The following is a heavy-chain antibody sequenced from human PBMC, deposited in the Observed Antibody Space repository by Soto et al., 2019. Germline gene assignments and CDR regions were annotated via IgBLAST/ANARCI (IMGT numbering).Heavy chain of an antibody. D-gene: IGHD3-22*01. J-gene: IGHJ3*02. Sequence: QITLKESGPTLVKPAQTLTLTCTVSGFSLSTIGVGVGWIRQPPGKALEWLALIYWDDDKRYSPSLKRRLTLTKDTSQNHVVLRMTNMDSVDTARDFCAHRLTSPYYYDSSDYPHVFDIWGQGTLVAVSS. CDR3: AHRLTSPYYYDSSDYPHVFDI. V-gene: IGHV2-5*02. CDR1: GFSLSTIGVG. CDR2: IYWDDDK.